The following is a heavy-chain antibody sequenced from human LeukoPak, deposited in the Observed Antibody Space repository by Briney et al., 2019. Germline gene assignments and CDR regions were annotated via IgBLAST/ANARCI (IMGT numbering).Heavy chain of an antibody. CDR2: IYYSGST. Sequence: NPSQTLSLTCTVCGNSISSGDNYWGWIRQPPGKGLEWIGSIYYSGSTYYNPSLKSRVTISVDTSKNQFSLKLSSVTAADTAVYYCARGGVGATPYNWFDPWGQGTLVTVSS. D-gene: IGHD1-26*01. J-gene: IGHJ5*02. V-gene: IGHV4-39*07. CDR3: ARGGVGATPYNWFDP. CDR1: GNSISSGDNY.